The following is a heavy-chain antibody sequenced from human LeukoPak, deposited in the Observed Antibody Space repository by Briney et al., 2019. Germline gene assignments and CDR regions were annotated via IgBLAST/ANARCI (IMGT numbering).Heavy chain of an antibody. CDR3: ARSTVPSGYSYFDY. Sequence: SETLSLTCAVYGGPFSGYYWSWIRQPPGEGLEWIGEINHSGSTNYNPSLKSRVTISVDTSKNQFSLKLSSVTAADTAVYYCARSTVPSGYSYFDYWGQGTLVTVSS. CDR1: GGPFSGYY. CDR2: INHSGST. V-gene: IGHV4-34*01. D-gene: IGHD5-18*01. J-gene: IGHJ4*02.